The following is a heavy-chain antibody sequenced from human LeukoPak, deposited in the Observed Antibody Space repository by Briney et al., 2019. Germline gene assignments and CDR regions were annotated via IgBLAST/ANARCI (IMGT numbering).Heavy chain of an antibody. CDR2: INPNSGET. J-gene: IGHJ4*02. CDR3: ARGATRLATAGAEFDS. Sequence: ASVKVSCKASGYNFIGFYMHWVRQAPGQSLEWMGRINPNSGETSFALSFQGRVTMTRDTSINTAYMELGRLTSDDRAVYFCARGATRLATAGAEFDSWGQGTLVIVSS. CDR1: GYNFIGFY. V-gene: IGHV1-2*06. D-gene: IGHD6-13*01.